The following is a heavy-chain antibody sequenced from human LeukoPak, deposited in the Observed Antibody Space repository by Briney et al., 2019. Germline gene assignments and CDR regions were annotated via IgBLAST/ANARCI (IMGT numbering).Heavy chain of an antibody. D-gene: IGHD3-22*01. J-gene: IGHJ3*02. CDR2: IFTSGSP. CDR1: GGFISSGTHY. V-gene: IGHV4-61*02. Sequence: PSQTLSLTCDVSGGFISSGTHYWTWIRQPVGKGLEWLGRIFTSGSPTYNSSLESRLTISIDKSKNQFFLKLSSVTAADTAVYYCARRWNYKDSFDIWGQGKVVTVSS. CDR3: ARRWNYKDSFDI.